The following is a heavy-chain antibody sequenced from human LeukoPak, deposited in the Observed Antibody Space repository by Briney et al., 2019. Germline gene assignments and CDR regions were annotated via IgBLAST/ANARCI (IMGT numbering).Heavy chain of an antibody. D-gene: IGHD1-26*01. CDR1: GYTFSSYA. Sequence: GGSLRLSCAASGYTFSSYAMSWVRQAPGKGLEWVSAISGSGGSTYYADSVKGRFTISRDNSKNTLYLQMNSLRAEDTAVYYCAKDSGIVGDNWFDPWGQGTLVTVSS. V-gene: IGHV3-23*01. J-gene: IGHJ5*02. CDR2: ISGSGGST. CDR3: AKDSGIVGDNWFDP.